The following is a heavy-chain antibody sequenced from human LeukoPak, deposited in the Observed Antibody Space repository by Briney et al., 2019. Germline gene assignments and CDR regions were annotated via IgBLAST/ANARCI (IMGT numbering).Heavy chain of an antibody. J-gene: IGHJ4*02. Sequence: SETLSLTCTVSGGSISSYHWSWIRQPPGKGLEWIGYIYYSGSTNYNPSLKSRVTISVDTSKNQFSLKLSSVTAADTAVYYCARSQDDYVWGSAEEYYFDYWGQGTLVTVSS. V-gene: IGHV4-59*01. CDR1: GGSISSYH. CDR3: ARSQDDYVWGSAEEYYFDY. CDR2: IYYSGST. D-gene: IGHD3-16*01.